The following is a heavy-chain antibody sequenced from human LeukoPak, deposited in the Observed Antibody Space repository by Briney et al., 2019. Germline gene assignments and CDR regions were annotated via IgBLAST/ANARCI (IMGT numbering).Heavy chain of an antibody. CDR1: GITFSNYA. CDR3: AKVEGVAGPGDY. D-gene: IGHD6-19*01. CDR2: ISNRGDTT. J-gene: IGHJ4*02. V-gene: IGHV3-23*01. Sequence: GGSLRLSCAVSGITFSNYAMSRVRQAPGQGLEWVSAISNRGDTTYYTDSVKGRFTISRDNSRNTLYLQMNSLRADDTAVYYCAKVEGVAGPGDYWGQGTLVTVSS.